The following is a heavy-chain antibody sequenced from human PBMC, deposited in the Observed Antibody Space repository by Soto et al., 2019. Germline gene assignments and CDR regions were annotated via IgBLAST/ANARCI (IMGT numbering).Heavy chain of an antibody. J-gene: IGHJ1*01. CDR3: VRGVLS. CDR1: GGSISSGGYY. V-gene: IGHV4-31*03. Sequence: QVQLQESGPGLVKASQTLSLTCNVSGGSISSGGYYWTWIRQHPGKGLEWIGNIHHSGSTFYNPSPXSXLSISVDTSKNQFSLKLSSVTAADTAVYFCVRGVLSWGQGTLVTVSS. CDR2: IHHSGST. D-gene: IGHD3-10*01.